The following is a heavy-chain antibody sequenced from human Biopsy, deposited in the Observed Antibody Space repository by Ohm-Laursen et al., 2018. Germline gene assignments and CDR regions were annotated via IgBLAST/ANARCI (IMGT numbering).Heavy chain of an antibody. CDR2: IITFFRTV. V-gene: IGHV1-69*13. CDR1: GGTFSNSA. D-gene: IGHD3-9*01. CDR3: APQTPRNPDILTGAYHYDMAV. J-gene: IGHJ6*02. Sequence: ASVKVSCKISGGTFSNSAISWVRQAPGQGLEWMGGIITFFRTVNYAQNFQGRLTITADEFTDTAYMELRSLRSEDTAVYYCAPQTPRNPDILTGAYHYDMAVWGQGTTVTVSS.